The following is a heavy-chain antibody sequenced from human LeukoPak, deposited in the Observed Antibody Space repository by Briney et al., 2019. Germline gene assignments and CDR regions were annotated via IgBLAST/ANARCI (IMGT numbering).Heavy chain of an antibody. CDR2: IGNDGRA. CDR3: ARDDTSNGYYEFGY. D-gene: IGHD6-19*01. V-gene: IGHV3-53*01. CDR1: GFSFGNHA. Sequence: PGGSLRLSCAASGFSFGNHAMIWVRQAPGKGLECVSVIGNDGRAYYANSVKGRFTISRDISKNMLYLQMNSLRADDTAVYYCARDDTSNGYYEFGYWGQGTLVTVSS. J-gene: IGHJ4*02.